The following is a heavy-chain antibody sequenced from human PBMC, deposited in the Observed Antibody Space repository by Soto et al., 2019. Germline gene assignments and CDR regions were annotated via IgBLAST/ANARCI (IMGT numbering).Heavy chain of an antibody. CDR3: AVLLARGWYFAYFQH. Sequence: GGSLRLSCAASGFTFSSYWMGWVRQAPGKGLEWVANIKQDGSEKYYVDSVKGRFTISRDNAKNSLYLQMNSLRAEDTAVYYCAVLLARGWYFAYFQHWGQGTLVTVSS. CDR1: GFTFSSYW. V-gene: IGHV3-7*01. CDR2: IKQDGSEK. D-gene: IGHD6-19*01. J-gene: IGHJ1*01.